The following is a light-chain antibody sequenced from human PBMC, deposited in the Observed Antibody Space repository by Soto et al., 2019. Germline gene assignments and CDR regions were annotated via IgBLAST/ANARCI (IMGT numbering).Light chain of an antibody. J-gene: IGKJ1*01. CDR2: GAS. Sequence: EIVLTQSPDTLSLSPGERATLSCRASRSVRSSCVAWYQQKPGQAPRLLIYGASSRATGIPDRFSGSGYGTDFTLTISRLEPEDFAVYHCKQYGSSPRTFGQGTKVEIK. V-gene: IGKV3-20*01. CDR3: KQYGSSPRT. CDR1: RSVRSSC.